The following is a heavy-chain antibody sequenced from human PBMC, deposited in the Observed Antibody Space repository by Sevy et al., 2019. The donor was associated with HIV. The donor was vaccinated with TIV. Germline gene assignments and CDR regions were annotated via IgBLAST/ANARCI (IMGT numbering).Heavy chain of an antibody. CDR3: ATHAGIAAAGRVFDY. D-gene: IGHD6-13*01. J-gene: IGHJ4*02. Sequence: GGSLRLSCAASGFTFSDHYMEWVRQAPGKGLEWVGRIRNKADSYTTEYAASVKGRFTISRDESKNSLYLLMNSLKTEDTAVYYCATHAGIAAAGRVFDYWGKGTLVTVSS. V-gene: IGHV3-72*01. CDR2: IRNKADSYTT. CDR1: GFTFSDHY.